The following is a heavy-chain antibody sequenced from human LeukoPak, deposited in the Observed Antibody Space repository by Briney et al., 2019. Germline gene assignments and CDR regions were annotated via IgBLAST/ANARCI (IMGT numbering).Heavy chain of an antibody. J-gene: IGHJ5*02. CDR2: IYHSGST. Sequence: SQTLCLTCAVSGGSISSGGYSWSWIRQPPGKGLEWIGYIYHSGSTYYNPSLKSRVTISVDRSKNQFSLKLSSVTAADTAVYYCARESHCSSTSCRYNWFDPWGQGTLVTVSS. CDR1: GGSISSGGYS. V-gene: IGHV4-30-2*01. CDR3: ARESHCSSTSCRYNWFDP. D-gene: IGHD2-2*01.